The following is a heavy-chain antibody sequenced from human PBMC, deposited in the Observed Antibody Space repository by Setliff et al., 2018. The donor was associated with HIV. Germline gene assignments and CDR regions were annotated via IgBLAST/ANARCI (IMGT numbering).Heavy chain of an antibody. CDR1: GGSITTYY. V-gene: IGHV4-4*07. J-gene: IGHJ5*02. D-gene: IGHD1-26*01. Sequence: PSETLSLTCTVSGGSITTYYWSWIRQPAGKGLEWIGHIYPTGSTDYNPSLKSRVTMSIDTSKNQFSLKLSSMTAADTALYYCARVAKDSSFFSASGPSYFDPWGHGTLVTVSS. CDR2: IYPTGST. CDR3: ARVAKDSSFFSASGPSYFDP.